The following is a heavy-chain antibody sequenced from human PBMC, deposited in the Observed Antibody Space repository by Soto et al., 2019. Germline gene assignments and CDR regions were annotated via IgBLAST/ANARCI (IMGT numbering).Heavy chain of an antibody. Sequence: PSETLSLTCSVSGGSMDGYYWSWIRQPPGKGLEWIGSMYYGVSTYYNPSLKSRVTVSVDATKNQFSLNVGSVTAADTAVYYCARLPSRHLVDYWGQGTLVTVSS. CDR1: GGSMDGYY. V-gene: IGHV4-39*01. CDR3: ARLPSRHLVDY. D-gene: IGHD3-3*02. J-gene: IGHJ4*02. CDR2: MYYGVST.